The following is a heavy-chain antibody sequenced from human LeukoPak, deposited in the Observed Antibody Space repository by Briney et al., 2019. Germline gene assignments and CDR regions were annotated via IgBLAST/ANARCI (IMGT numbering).Heavy chain of an antibody. Sequence: GGSLRLSCAASGFTFSSYGMSWVRQAPGKGLQWVSAISGDGKDRDYPDSVKGRFTISRDNSKNTLYLQMNSLRAEDTAVYYCAKGNRPYSSSWYGGYMDVWGKGTTVTISS. D-gene: IGHD6-13*01. CDR1: GFTFSSYG. V-gene: IGHV3-23*01. J-gene: IGHJ6*03. CDR3: AKGNRPYSSSWYGGYMDV. CDR2: ISGDGKDR.